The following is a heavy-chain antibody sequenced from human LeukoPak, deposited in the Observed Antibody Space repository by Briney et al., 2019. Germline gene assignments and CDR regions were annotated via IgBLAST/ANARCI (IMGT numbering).Heavy chain of an antibody. CDR1: GGSFSGYY. Sequence: SETLSLTCAVYGGSFSGYYWSWIRQPPGKGLEWIGEINHSGSTNCNPSLKSRVTISVDTSKNQFSLKLSSVTAADTAVYYCARALEKYYDYVWGSYSSWFDPWGQGTLVTVSS. CDR3: ARALEKYYDYVWGSYSSWFDP. J-gene: IGHJ5*02. V-gene: IGHV4-34*01. CDR2: INHSGST. D-gene: IGHD3-16*01.